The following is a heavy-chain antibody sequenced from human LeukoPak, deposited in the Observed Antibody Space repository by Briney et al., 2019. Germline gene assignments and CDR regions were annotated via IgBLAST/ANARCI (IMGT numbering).Heavy chain of an antibody. CDR1: GFTFSRYS. D-gene: IGHD3-3*01. Sequence: GGSLRLSCAASGFTFSRYSMNWVRQAPGKGLEWVSSISISSNYIYYTDSLKGRFSISRDNAKNSLYLQMNSLRAEDTAVYYCARGSRFGVVERDAFDIWGQGTMVTVSS. CDR2: ISISSNYI. CDR3: ARGSRFGVVERDAFDI. V-gene: IGHV3-21*01. J-gene: IGHJ3*02.